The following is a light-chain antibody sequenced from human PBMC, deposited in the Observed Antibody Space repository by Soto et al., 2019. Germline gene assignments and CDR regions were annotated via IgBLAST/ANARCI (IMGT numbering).Light chain of an antibody. Sequence: QSALTQPASVSGSPGQSITISCTGTSRDVGSYNLVSWYQQHPGKAPKLMIYEGSKRPSGVSNRFSGSKSGNTASLTISGLQAEDEADYYCCSYAGSSTLVFGGGTNLTVL. CDR3: CSYAGSSTLV. CDR1: SRDVGSYNL. J-gene: IGLJ2*01. CDR2: EGS. V-gene: IGLV2-23*01.